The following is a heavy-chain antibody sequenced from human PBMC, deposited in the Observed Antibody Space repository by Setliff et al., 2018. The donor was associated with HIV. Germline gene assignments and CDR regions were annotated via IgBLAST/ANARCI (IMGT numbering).Heavy chain of an antibody. J-gene: IGHJ4*02. V-gene: IGHV3-7*01. Sequence: GSLRFSCAASGFTFNSYWMSWVRQAPGKGLEWVANINQDGSEKYYADSVKGRFTISRDTARNSLYLQMNSLRAEDTAVYYCARDQVPNYYDSSGYYYIDYWGQGTLVTVSS. CDR2: INQDGSEK. D-gene: IGHD3-22*01. CDR1: GFTFNSYW. CDR3: ARDQVPNYYDSSGYYYIDY.